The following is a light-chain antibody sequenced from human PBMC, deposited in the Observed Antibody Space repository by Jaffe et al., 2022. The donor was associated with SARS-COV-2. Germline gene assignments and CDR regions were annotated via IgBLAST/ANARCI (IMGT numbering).Light chain of an antibody. CDR2: TTN. V-gene: IGLV8-61*01. CDR3: VLYMGGGIWV. CDR1: SGSVSTSHY. Sequence: QTVVTQEPSFSVSPGGTVTLTCGLSSGSVSTSHYPSWYHQTPGQAPRTLIHTTNTRSSGVPDRFSGSILGNKAALTITGAQADDEHDYYCVLYMGGGIWVFGGGTKLTVL. J-gene: IGLJ3*02.